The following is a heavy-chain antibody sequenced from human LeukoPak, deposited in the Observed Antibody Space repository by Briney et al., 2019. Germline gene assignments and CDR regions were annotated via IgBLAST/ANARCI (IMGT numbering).Heavy chain of an antibody. V-gene: IGHV3-33*03. CDR1: GFTLSDYG. J-gene: IGHJ4*02. CDR3: AKRANTEKSSVLMVYAINGYYFNY. CDR2: ISSDGSIK. D-gene: IGHD2-8*01. Sequence: GGSLRLSCAVSGFTLSDYGIHWVRQAPGKGLEWVTIISSDGSIKYADSVKGRFTVSRDSSKNTLYLQMNSLRAEDTAVYYCAKRANTEKSSVLMVYAINGYYFNYWGQGTLVTVSS.